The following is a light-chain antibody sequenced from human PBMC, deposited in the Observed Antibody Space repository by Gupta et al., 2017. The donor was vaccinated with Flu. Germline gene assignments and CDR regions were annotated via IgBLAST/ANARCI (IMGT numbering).Light chain of an antibody. J-gene: IGKJ5*01. Sequence: AIQMTQSPSSLSASVRDRVTITCRASKAIRNELSWYQQKAGKAPKLLIYAASTLQSGVSSRFSGSGSGTDFTLTISSLQPEDFATYYCLQDYNYPRTFGQGTRLEI. CDR3: LQDYNYPRT. V-gene: IGKV1-6*01. CDR1: KAIRNE. CDR2: AAS.